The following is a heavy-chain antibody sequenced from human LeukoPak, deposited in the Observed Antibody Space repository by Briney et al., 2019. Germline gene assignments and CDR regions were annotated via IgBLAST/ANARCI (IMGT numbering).Heavy chain of an antibody. D-gene: IGHD4-17*01. CDR3: ARDSPRTTEENFDY. CDR1: GGTFSSYA. J-gene: IGHJ4*02. CDR2: IIPIFGTA. Sequence: GASVKVSCKASGGTFSSYAISWVRQAPGQGLEWMGGIIPIFGTANYAQKFQGRVTITADKSTSTAYMELRSLRSEDTAVYYCARDSPRTTEENFDYWGQGTLVTVSS. V-gene: IGHV1-69*06.